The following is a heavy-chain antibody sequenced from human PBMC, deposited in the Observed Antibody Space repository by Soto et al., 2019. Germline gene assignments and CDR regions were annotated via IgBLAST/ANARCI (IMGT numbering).Heavy chain of an antibody. Sequence: GGSLRLSCAASGFTFSRYTMNWVRQTPGKGLEWVSYISSGSLSIYYADPVKGRFTVSRDNAENSLFLQMNSLRDEDTAVYYCARGGSSSDNGMDVWGQGTMVTVSS. CDR2: ISSGSLSI. CDR1: GFTFSRYT. CDR3: ARGGSSSDNGMDV. V-gene: IGHV3-48*02. D-gene: IGHD3-16*01. J-gene: IGHJ6*02.